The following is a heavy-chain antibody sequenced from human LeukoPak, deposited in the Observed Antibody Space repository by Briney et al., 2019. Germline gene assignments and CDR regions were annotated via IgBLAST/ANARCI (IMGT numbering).Heavy chain of an antibody. J-gene: IGHJ2*01. Sequence: GGSLRLSCAASEFTFYDYAMHWVRHAPGKGLEWVSGISWNSDSIVYADSVKGRFTISRDNAKNSLYLQMNSLRAEDTALYYCAKDIRGGDQSYWYFDLWGRGTLVTVSS. CDR3: AKDIRGGDQSYWYFDL. CDR1: EFTFYDYA. D-gene: IGHD4-17*01. V-gene: IGHV3-9*01. CDR2: ISWNSDSI.